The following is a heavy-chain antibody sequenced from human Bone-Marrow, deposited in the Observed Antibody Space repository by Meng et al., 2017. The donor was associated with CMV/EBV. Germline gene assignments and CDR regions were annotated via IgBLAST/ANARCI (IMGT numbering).Heavy chain of an antibody. Sequence: SVKVSCKASGGTFSSYAISWVRQAPGQGLEWMGGIIPIFGTANYAQKFQGRVTITTDESTSTAYMELSSLRSEDTAVYYCARDPYYYDSSKDWGQGTLVTVSS. J-gene: IGHJ4*02. CDR2: IIPIFGTA. D-gene: IGHD3-22*01. V-gene: IGHV1-69*05. CDR1: GGTFSSYA. CDR3: ARDPYYYDSSKD.